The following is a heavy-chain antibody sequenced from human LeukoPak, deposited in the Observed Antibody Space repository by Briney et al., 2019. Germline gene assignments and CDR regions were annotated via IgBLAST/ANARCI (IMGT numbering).Heavy chain of an antibody. J-gene: IGHJ3*02. D-gene: IGHD3-3*01. Sequence: GGALRLSRAASGFTFSRYDMHWVRHATGKGLEWVSAIGTVGDTNYPGSVKGRFTISRENAKNSLYLQMNSLRAGDTAVYYCARGFLGDAFDIWGQGTMVTVSS. V-gene: IGHV3-13*01. CDR1: GFTFSRYD. CDR2: IGTVGDT. CDR3: ARGFLGDAFDI.